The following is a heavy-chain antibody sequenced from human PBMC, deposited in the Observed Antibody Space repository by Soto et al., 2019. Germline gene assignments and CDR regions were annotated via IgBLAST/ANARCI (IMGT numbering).Heavy chain of an antibody. V-gene: IGHV1-69*13. J-gene: IGHJ6*02. Sequence: SVKVSCKXSGGTFSRYAISWVRQAPGQGLEWMGGIILMFRTVNYAQKFQGRVTITADESTSTAYMELSSLRSEDTALYYCASTSTIATRRAGSAHYYYYGMDVWGQGTTVTV. CDR3: ASTSTIATRRAGSAHYYYYGMDV. CDR1: GGTFSRYA. D-gene: IGHD6-6*01. CDR2: IILMFRTV.